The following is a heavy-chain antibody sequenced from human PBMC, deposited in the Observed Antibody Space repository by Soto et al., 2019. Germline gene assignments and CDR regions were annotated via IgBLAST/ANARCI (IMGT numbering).Heavy chain of an antibody. V-gene: IGHV1-18*01. CDR1: GYSFTNYG. CDR3: ATRGGNYFDY. J-gene: IGHJ4*02. CDR2: ISAYNGNT. D-gene: IGHD2-15*01. Sequence: GASLKLSCKTSGYSFTNYGISWVRQAPGQGLEWMGWISAYNGNTNYAQKLQGRVTMTTDTSTSTAYMELRSLRSDDTAVYYCATRGGNYFDYWGQGTLVTVSS.